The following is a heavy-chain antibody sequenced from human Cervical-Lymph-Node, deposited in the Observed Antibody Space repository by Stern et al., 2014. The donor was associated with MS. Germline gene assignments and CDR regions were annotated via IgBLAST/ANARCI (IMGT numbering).Heavy chain of an antibody. Sequence: MQLVESGSEVRKPGSSVNVTCKASGGTFRNFAVNWVRQAPGQGLEWVGGIIPVFGTPTDSQKFQDRVTIFSDESTNTVYVELSSLTTDDTATYFCASAHPATRRGYKGMNVWGQGTTIAVSS. V-gene: IGHV1-69*01. CDR2: IIPVFGTP. D-gene: IGHD2-2*01. J-gene: IGHJ6*02. CDR3: ASAHPATRRGYKGMNV. CDR1: GGTFRNFA.